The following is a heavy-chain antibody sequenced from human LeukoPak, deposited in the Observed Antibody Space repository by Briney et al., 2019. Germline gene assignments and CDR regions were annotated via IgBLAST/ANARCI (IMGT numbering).Heavy chain of an antibody. Sequence: PSETLSLTCTVSGGSISSYYWSWIRQPPGKGLEWIGYIYTSGSTNYNPSLKSRVTISVDTSKNQFSLKLSSVTAADTAVYYCARALREYARRSYNWFDPWGQGTLVTVSS. D-gene: IGHD2-8*01. CDR2: IYTSGST. V-gene: IGHV4-4*09. J-gene: IGHJ5*02. CDR1: GGSISSYY. CDR3: ARALREYARRSYNWFDP.